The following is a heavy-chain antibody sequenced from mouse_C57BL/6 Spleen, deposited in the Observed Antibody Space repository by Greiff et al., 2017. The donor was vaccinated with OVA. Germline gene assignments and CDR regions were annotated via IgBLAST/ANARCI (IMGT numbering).Heavy chain of an antibody. CDR1: GFTFSSYT. J-gene: IGHJ3*01. V-gene: IGHV5-9*01. Sequence: EVHLVESGGGLVKPGGSLKLSCAASGFTFSSYTMSWVRQTPEKRLEWVATISGGGGNTYYPASVKGRFTISSDKAKNTLYLQMSSLRSEDTALDYCARHRGYSSFAYWGQGTLVTVSA. D-gene: IGHD2-3*01. CDR3: ARHRGYSSFAY. CDR2: ISGGGGNT.